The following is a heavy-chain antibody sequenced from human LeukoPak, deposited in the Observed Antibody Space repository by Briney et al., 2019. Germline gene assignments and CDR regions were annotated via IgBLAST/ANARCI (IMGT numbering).Heavy chain of an antibody. J-gene: IGHJ4*02. V-gene: IGHV3-74*01. D-gene: IGHD6-13*01. CDR3: ARAAVAVADDY. Sequence: GGSLRLSCAASGFTFSSYWMHWVRQAPGKGLVWVSRINSDGSTTSYADSVKGRFAISRDNAKNTLYLQMNSLRAEDTAVYYCARAAVAVADDYWGQGTLVTVSS. CDR1: GFTFSSYW. CDR2: INSDGSTT.